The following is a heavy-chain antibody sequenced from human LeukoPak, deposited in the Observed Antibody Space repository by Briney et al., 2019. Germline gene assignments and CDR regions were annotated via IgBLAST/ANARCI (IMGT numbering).Heavy chain of an antibody. Sequence: GGSLRLSCAASGFTFSSYGMSWVRQAPGKGLEWVSGIAPSGGGTDYADSVKGPFTISRDDSQRTLYLQMNRLTADDTAVYFCARALLTRVPTRGYFDYWGQGTLVTVSS. J-gene: IGHJ4*02. CDR2: IAPSGGGT. V-gene: IGHV3-23*01. CDR1: GFTFSSYG. CDR3: ARALLTRVPTRGYFDY. D-gene: IGHD3-10*01.